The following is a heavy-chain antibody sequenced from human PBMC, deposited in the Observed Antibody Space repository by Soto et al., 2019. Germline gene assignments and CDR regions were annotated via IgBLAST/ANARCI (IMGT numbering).Heavy chain of an antibody. Sequence: SETLSLTCTVSGGSISSYYWSWIRQPPGKGLEWIGYIYYSGSTNYNPSLESRVTISVDTSKNQFSLKLSSVTAADAAVYYCASLSPQTGTDYWGQGTLVTVSS. CDR2: IYYSGST. J-gene: IGHJ4*02. CDR3: ASLSPQTGTDY. CDR1: GGSISSYY. V-gene: IGHV4-59*01.